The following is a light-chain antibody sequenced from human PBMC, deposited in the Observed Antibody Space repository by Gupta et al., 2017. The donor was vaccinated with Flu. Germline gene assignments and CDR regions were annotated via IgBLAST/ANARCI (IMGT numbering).Light chain of an antibody. CDR2: EVS. V-gene: IGLV2-8*01. J-gene: IGLJ2*01. CDR1: SSDVGGYNY. Sequence: QSALTQPPSASGSPGPSVTISCTGTSSDVGGYNYVSWYQQHPGKAPKLMIYEVSKRPSGVPDRFSGSKSGNTASLTVSGPQAEDEADYYCSSYAGSNNLVVFGGGTKLTVL. CDR3: SSYAGSNNLVV.